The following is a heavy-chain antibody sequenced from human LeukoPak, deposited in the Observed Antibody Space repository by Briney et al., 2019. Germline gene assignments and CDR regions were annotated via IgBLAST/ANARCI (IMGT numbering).Heavy chain of an antibody. D-gene: IGHD6-13*01. CDR1: GFTLSDYY. CDR3: ARKAAGLTFDY. V-gene: IGHV3-69-1*01. Sequence: GGTLTLSRAASGFTLSDYYISWFPQAAGKGLEGVSYISSEHTIFYADSVKGRFTISRGNAENTLYLQMNSLRAEDTAVYYCARKAAGLTFDYWGQGTLVTVSS. J-gene: IGHJ4*02. CDR2: ISSEHTI.